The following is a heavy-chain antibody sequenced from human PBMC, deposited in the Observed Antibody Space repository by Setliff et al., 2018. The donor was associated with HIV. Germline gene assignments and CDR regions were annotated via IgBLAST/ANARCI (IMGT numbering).Heavy chain of an antibody. Sequence: SETLSLTCTVSGGSISSYFWSWIRQPPGRGLEWIGYIYYSGSTNYNPSLKSRVTISVDTSKNQFSLKLSSVTAADTAVYYCARGSRGYSYAYYYYYMDVWGKGTTVTVSS. J-gene: IGHJ6*03. V-gene: IGHV4-59*01. CDR3: ARGSRGYSYAYYYYYMDV. D-gene: IGHD5-18*01. CDR2: IYYSGST. CDR1: GGSISSYF.